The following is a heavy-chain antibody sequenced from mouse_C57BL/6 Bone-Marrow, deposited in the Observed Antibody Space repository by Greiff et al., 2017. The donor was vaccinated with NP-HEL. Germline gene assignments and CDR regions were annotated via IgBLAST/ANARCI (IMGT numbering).Heavy chain of an antibody. V-gene: IGHV1-4*01. J-gene: IGHJ3*01. CDR1: GYTFTSYT. D-gene: IGHD2-3*01. Sequence: VQLQQSGAELARPGASVKMSCKASGYTFTSYTMHWVKQRPGQGLEWIGYITPSSGYTKYNQKFKDKATVTADKSSSTAYMQLSSLTSEDSAVYYCARGGYYPFAYWGQGTLVTVSA. CDR3: ARGGYYPFAY. CDR2: ITPSSGYT.